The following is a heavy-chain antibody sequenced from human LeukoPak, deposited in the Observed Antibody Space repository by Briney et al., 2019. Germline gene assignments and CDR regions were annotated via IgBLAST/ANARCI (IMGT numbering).Heavy chain of an antibody. Sequence: ASGTLSLTCAVSGGSISSSNWWSWVRQPPGKGLEWIGEIYHSGSTNYNPSLKSRVTISVDKSKNQFSLKLSSVTAADTAVYYCARGDYYGSGSGGFDPWGQGTLVTVSS. D-gene: IGHD3-10*01. CDR1: GGSISSSNW. J-gene: IGHJ5*02. CDR2: IYHSGST. CDR3: ARGDYYGSGSGGFDP. V-gene: IGHV4-4*02.